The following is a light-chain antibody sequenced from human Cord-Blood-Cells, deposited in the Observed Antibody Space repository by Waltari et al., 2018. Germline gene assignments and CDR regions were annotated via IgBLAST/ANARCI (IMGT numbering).Light chain of an antibody. CDR1: QRLLHSNGCNY. J-gene: IGKJ2*01. V-gene: IGKV2-28*01. CDR3: MQELQTPYT. Sequence: DIVMTQSPLSLPVTPGEPASISCRFSQRLLHSNGCNYLDGYLQKPGKSPQILIYLGSNRASGVPERISGSRSGTDFTLKGSRVEAEDVGVYYCMQELQTPYTFGQGNKLEIK. CDR2: LGS.